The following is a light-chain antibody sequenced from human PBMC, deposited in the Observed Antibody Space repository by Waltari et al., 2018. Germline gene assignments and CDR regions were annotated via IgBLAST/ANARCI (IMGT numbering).Light chain of an antibody. CDR2: DAS. CDR3: QQRSEWPRT. CDR1: QSIGSY. V-gene: IGKV3-11*01. Sequence: EIVLTQSPATLSLSPGERATLSCRASQSIGSYLGWYQQKPGQAPRLLIYDASNRVTGISGRFSGSGSGTDFTRTINNVQPEDFAVYYCQQRSEWPRTFGQGTKVDLK. J-gene: IGKJ1*01.